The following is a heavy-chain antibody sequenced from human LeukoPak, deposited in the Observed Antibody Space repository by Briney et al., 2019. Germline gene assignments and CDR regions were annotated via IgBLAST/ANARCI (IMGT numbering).Heavy chain of an antibody. V-gene: IGHV4-59*08. CDR3: ARSGGYGGHFDN. CDR2: IYYSGTT. Sequence: SETLSLTCTVSGASISNYYCSWIRQSPGKGLEWIGYIYYSGTTNYNPSLKSRVTISVDTSKNQFSLKLTSVTAADTAVYYCARSGGYGGHFDNWGQGTLVTVSS. J-gene: IGHJ4*02. CDR1: GASISNYY. D-gene: IGHD2-15*01.